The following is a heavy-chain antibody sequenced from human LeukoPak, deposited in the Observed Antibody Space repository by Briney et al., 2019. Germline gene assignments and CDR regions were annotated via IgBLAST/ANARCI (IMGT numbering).Heavy chain of an antibody. CDR1: GFTFSNFA. CDR2: ISANGGAT. J-gene: IGHJ4*02. CDR3: AKASVSPYYFDY. D-gene: IGHD4-17*01. Sequence: GGSLRLSCAASGFTFSNFAMSWVRQAPGKGLECVSLISANGGATYYADSVKGRFTISRDNSKSTLYLQMNSLRADDTAVYYCAKASVSPYYFDYWGQGTLVTVSS. V-gene: IGHV3-23*01.